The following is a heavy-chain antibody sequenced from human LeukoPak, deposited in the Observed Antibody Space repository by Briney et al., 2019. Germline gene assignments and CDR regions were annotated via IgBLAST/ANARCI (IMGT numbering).Heavy chain of an antibody. V-gene: IGHV3-7*03. D-gene: IGHD2-15*01. CDR2: IKQDGSEK. CDR1: GFTFSSYW. Sequence: PGGSLRLSCAASGFTFSSYWMSWVRQAPGKGLEWVANIKQDGSEKYYVDSVKGRFTISRDNAKNSLYLQMNSLRAEDTAVYYCAKPRFPVVMVAATEDYWGQGTRVTVSS. CDR3: AKPRFPVVMVAATEDY. J-gene: IGHJ4*02.